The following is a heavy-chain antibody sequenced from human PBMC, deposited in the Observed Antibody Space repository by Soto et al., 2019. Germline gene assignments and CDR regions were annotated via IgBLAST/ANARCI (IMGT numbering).Heavy chain of an antibody. V-gene: IGHV3-9*01. CDR1: GFTFADYA. CDR3: AKGRYSAYRNYFDY. D-gene: IGHD5-18*01. J-gene: IGHJ4*02. Sequence: EVQLVESGGGLVQPGRSLRLSCAASGFTFADYAMHWVRQAPGKGLEWVSGISWNSGSIGYADSVKGRFTISRDNAKNSLYLQMNSLRAEDTALYYCAKGRYSAYRNYFDYRGQGTLVTVSS. CDR2: ISWNSGSI.